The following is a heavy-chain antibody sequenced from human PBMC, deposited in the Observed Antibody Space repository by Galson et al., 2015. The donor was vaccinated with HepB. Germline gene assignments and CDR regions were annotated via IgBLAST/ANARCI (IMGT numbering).Heavy chain of an antibody. D-gene: IGHD6-13*01. V-gene: IGHV1-69*13. CDR1: GGTFSSYA. Sequence: VKVSCKASGGTFSSYAISWVRQAPGQGLEWMGGIIPIFGTANYAQKFQGRVTITADESTSTAYMELSSLRSEDTAVYYCARDRSVVASSRGWWGFDPWGQGTLVTVSS. CDR2: IIPIFGTA. CDR3: ARDRSVVASSRGWWGFDP. J-gene: IGHJ5*02.